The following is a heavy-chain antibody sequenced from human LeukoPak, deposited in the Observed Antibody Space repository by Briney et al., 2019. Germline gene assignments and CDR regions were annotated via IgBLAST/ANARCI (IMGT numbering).Heavy chain of an antibody. J-gene: IGHJ3*02. V-gene: IGHV1-2*02. Sequence: GASVKVSCKASGYTFTGYYMHWVRQAPGQGLEWMGWINPNSGGTNYAQKFQGRVTMTRDTSISTAYMDLSRLRSDDTAVYYCASAYCGGDCYPAFDIWGQGTMVTVSS. CDR3: ASAYCGGDCYPAFDI. CDR1: GYTFTGYY. D-gene: IGHD2-21*02. CDR2: INPNSGGT.